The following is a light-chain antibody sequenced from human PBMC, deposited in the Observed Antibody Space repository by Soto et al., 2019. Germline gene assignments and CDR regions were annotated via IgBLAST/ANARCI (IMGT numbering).Light chain of an antibody. V-gene: IGLV2-11*01. Sequence: QSALTQPPSASGSPGQSVTISCTGTKSDIGVYDFVSWYQHHPGKAPKLMIYDVSKRPSGVPDRFSGSKSGNTASLTISGLQAEDEADYYCCSYAGSYTLVFGGGTKLTVL. CDR3: CSYAGSYTLV. CDR2: DVS. J-gene: IGLJ2*01. CDR1: KSDIGVYDF.